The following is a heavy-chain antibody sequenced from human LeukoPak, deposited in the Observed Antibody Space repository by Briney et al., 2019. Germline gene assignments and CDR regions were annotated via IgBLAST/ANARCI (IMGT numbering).Heavy chain of an antibody. Sequence: ASVKVSCKASGYTFTSYGISWVRQAPGQGLEWMGWISAYNGNTNYAQKLQGRVTMTTDTSTSTAYMELRSLRSDDTAVYYCARGGSSGYYGTSNWFDPWGQGTLVTVSS. CDR2: ISAYNGNT. V-gene: IGHV1-18*01. D-gene: IGHD3-22*01. CDR3: ARGGSSGYYGTSNWFDP. J-gene: IGHJ5*02. CDR1: GYTFTSYG.